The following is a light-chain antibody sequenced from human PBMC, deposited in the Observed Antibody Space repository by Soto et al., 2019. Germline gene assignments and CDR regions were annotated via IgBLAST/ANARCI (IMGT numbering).Light chain of an antibody. CDR3: QSYDSSLSTYV. Sequence: QSVLTQLPSVSGAPGQRVTISCSGSRSNNGAGYDVHWYQQFPGTAPKLFIYSNSNRPSGVPDRFSGSKSGTSASLAITGLQAEDEADYYCQSYDSSLSTYVFGTGTKVTVL. V-gene: IGLV1-40*01. CDR1: RSNNGAGYD. J-gene: IGLJ1*01. CDR2: SNS.